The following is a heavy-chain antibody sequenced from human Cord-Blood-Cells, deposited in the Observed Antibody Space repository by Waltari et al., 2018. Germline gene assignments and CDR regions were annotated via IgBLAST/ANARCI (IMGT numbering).Heavy chain of an antibody. Sequence: QVQLQQWGAGLLKPSETLSLTCAAYGGSFSGYYWSWIRQPPGKGLEWIGEINHSGSTNYNPSLKSRVTISVDTSKNQFSLKLSSVTAADTAVYYCARGGSGYYYGSGSYYGYWGQGTLVTVSS. CDR3: ARGGSGYYYGSGSYYGY. D-gene: IGHD3-10*01. CDR2: INHSGST. CDR1: GGSFSGYY. J-gene: IGHJ4*02. V-gene: IGHV4-34*01.